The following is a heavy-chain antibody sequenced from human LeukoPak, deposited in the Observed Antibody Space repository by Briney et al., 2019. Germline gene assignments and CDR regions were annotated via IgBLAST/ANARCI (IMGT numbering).Heavy chain of an antibody. V-gene: IGHV3-23*01. CDR2: ISGSGGGT. D-gene: IGHD5-12*01. J-gene: IGHJ4*02. CDR3: AKKSVSGSDPAALDY. Sequence: PGGSLRLSCAASGFTFSSIAMSWVRQAPDKGLEWVSTISGSGGGTYYADSVKGRFTISRDNSKDTLYLQMNSLRAEDTALYYCAKKSVSGSDPAALDYWGQGTQVTVCS. CDR1: GFTFSSIA.